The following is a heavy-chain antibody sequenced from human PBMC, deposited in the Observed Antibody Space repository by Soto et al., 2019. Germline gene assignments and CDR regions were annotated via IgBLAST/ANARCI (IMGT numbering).Heavy chain of an antibody. D-gene: IGHD3-22*01. CDR1: SGSISSYY. Sequence: PSWTLSLTCTVSSGSISSYYWSWIRQPPGKGLEWIGYIYYSGSTNYNPSLKSRVTISVDTSKNQFSLKLSSVTAADTAVYYCARLSGYRRKYYFDNWGQGTLVTVSS. V-gene: IGHV4-59*01. J-gene: IGHJ4*02. CDR3: ARLSGYRRKYYFDN. CDR2: IYYSGST.